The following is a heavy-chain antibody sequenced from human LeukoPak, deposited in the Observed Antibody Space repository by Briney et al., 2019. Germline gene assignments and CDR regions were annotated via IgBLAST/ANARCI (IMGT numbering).Heavy chain of an antibody. CDR2: INPSGGST. Sequence: GASVKVSCKASGYTFTCYYMHWVRQAPGQGLEWMGIINPSGGSTSYAQKFQGRVTMTRDMSTSTVYMELSSLRSEDTAVYYCARGGSRGVGATTNWFDPWGQGTLVTVSS. J-gene: IGHJ5*02. V-gene: IGHV1-46*01. D-gene: IGHD1-26*01. CDR3: ARGGSRGVGATTNWFDP. CDR1: GYTFTCYY.